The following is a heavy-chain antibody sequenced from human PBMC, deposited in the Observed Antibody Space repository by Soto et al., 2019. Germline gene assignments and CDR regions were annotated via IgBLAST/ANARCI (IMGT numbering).Heavy chain of an antibody. CDR1: GYTFTSYY. CDR3: ARVGIADNYYYYGMDV. J-gene: IGHJ6*02. CDR2: INPSGGST. V-gene: IGHV1-46*01. Sequence: ASVKGSCKASGYTFTSYYMHWVRQAPGQGLEWMGIINPSGGSTSYAQKFQGRVTMTRDTSTSTVYMELRSLRSDDTAVYYCARVGIADNYYYYGMDVWGQGTTVTVSS. D-gene: IGHD6-13*01.